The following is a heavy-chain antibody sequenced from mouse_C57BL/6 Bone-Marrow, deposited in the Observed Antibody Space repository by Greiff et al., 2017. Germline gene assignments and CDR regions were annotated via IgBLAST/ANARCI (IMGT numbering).Heavy chain of an antibody. D-gene: IGHD2-5*01. J-gene: IGHJ4*01. Sequence: VQLQQPGAELVMPGASVKLSCKASGYTFTSYWMHWVKQRPGQGLEWIGEIDPSDSYTNYNQKFKGKSTLTVDKSSSTAYMQLSSLTSEDSAVYYCAREDYSNYDAMDYWGQGTSVTVSS. CDR3: AREDYSNYDAMDY. CDR2: IDPSDSYT. CDR1: GYTFTSYW. V-gene: IGHV1-69*01.